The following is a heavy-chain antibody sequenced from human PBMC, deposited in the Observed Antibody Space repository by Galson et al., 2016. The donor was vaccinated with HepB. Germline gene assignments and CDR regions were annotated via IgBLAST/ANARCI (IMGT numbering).Heavy chain of an antibody. D-gene: IGHD3-10*01. V-gene: IGHV4-59*01. CDR3: AREDILRGLIGIDV. Sequence: SETLSLTCTVSGGSIRNNSWSWLRQPPGKGLEWIGYIYYTGSTTYSPSLKSRVSMSVDTSKKQFSLNLRSVTAADTAVYYCAREDILRGLIGIDVWGQGTTVIVSS. CDR1: GGSIRNNS. CDR2: IYYTGST. J-gene: IGHJ6*02.